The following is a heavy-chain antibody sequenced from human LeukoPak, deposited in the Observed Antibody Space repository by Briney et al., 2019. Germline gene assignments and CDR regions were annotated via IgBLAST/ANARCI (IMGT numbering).Heavy chain of an antibody. CDR3: ARMSAAVAGTEFDY. CDR2: IDWDDDK. Sequence: SGPALVKPTQTLTLTCTFSGFSLSTSGMCVSWIRQPPGKALEWLARIDWDDDKYYSTSLKTRLTISKDTSKNQVVLTMTNMDPVDTATYYCARMSAAVAGTEFDYWCQGTLVTVSS. J-gene: IGHJ4*02. V-gene: IGHV2-70*11. CDR1: GFSLSTSGMC. D-gene: IGHD6-19*01.